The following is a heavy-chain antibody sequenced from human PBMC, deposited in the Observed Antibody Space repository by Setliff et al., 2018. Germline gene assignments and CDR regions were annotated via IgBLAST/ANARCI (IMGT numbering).Heavy chain of an antibody. J-gene: IGHJ4*02. Sequence: SETLSLTCTVSGGSISGYYWNWIRQTPEMRLEWIGHIHFSGNTHFNPSLMSRVTMSLDSSKNQFSLNLNSVTAADTAVYYCVKNPLTMPRGFFEYWGRGTLVTVSS. D-gene: IGHD3-3*01. CDR1: GGSISGYY. V-gene: IGHV4-59*12. CDR2: IHFSGNT. CDR3: VKNPLTMPRGFFEY.